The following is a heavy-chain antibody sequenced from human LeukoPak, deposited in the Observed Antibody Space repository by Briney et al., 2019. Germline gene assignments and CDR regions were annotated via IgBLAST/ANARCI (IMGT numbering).Heavy chain of an antibody. CDR1: GGSISTYY. CDR2: IYYSGST. D-gene: IGHD5-18*01. Sequence: SETLSLTCTVSGGSISTYYWSWIRQPPGKGLDWIGYIYYSGSTNYNPSLKSRVTISVDTSKNQFSLRLSSVTAADTAVYFCARGGYSYDSPLDYWGQGTLVTVSS. CDR3: ARGGYSYDSPLDY. V-gene: IGHV4-59*01. J-gene: IGHJ4*02.